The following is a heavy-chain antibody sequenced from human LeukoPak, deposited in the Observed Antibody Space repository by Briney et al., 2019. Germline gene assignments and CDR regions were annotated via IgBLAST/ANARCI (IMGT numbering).Heavy chain of an antibody. CDR2: IYHSGST. CDR1: GGSISSGGYP. D-gene: IGHD1-26*01. V-gene: IGHV4-30-2*01. CDR3: ARAPSGSYYAFDY. Sequence: PSQTLSLTCAVSGGSISSGGYPWIWIRQPPGKGLEWSGYIYHSGSTYYNPSLKSRVTISVDRSKNQFSLKLSSVTAADTAVYYCARAPSGSYYAFDYWGQGTLVTVSS. J-gene: IGHJ4*02.